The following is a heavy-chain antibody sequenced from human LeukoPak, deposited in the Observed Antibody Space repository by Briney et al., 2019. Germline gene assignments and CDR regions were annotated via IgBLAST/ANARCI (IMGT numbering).Heavy chain of an antibody. CDR1: GFTFSSYA. D-gene: IGHD3-3*01. V-gene: IGHV3-23*01. CDR2: ISGSGGST. Sequence: GSLRLSCAASGFTFSSYAMSWVRQAPGKGLEWVSAISGSGGSTYYADSVKGRFTISRDNSKSTLYLQMNSLRAEDTAVYYCAKDRQAITIFGVVISPDAFDIWGQGTMVTVSS. CDR3: AKDRQAITIFGVVISPDAFDI. J-gene: IGHJ3*02.